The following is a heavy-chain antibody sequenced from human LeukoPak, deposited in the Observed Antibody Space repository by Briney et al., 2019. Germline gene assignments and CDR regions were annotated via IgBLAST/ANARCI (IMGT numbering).Heavy chain of an antibody. V-gene: IGHV5-51*01. CDR2: IYPGDSDT. D-gene: IGHD4-23*01. Sequence: GESLKISCKGSGYRFTNYWIGWVRQMPGKGLEWMGIIYPGDSDTRYSPSFQRQVTISADKSISTAYLQWSSMKASDTAMYYCARFDRFNSGYSSYYYYMDVWGKGTTVTVSS. J-gene: IGHJ6*03. CDR3: ARFDRFNSGYSSYYYYMDV. CDR1: GYRFTNYW.